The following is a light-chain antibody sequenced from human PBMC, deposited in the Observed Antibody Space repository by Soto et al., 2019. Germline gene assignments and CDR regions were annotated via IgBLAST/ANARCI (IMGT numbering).Light chain of an antibody. CDR2: DVS. CDR3: SSYSSSSTLYV. CDR1: SSDVGGYNY. V-gene: IGLV2-14*01. Sequence: QSALTQPASVSESPGQSITVSCTGSSSDVGGYNYVSWYQQHPGKAPKLMTYDVSDRPSGVSNRFSGSKSGNTASLTISGLQAEDEADYFCSSYSSSSTLYVFGTGTKLTVL. J-gene: IGLJ1*01.